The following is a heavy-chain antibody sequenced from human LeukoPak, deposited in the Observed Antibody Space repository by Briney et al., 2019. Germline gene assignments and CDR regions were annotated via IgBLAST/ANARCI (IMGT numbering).Heavy chain of an antibody. Sequence: SETLSLTCTVSDGSISSYYWSWIRQPPGKGLEWIGYIYYSGSTNYNPSLKSRVTISVDTSKNQFSLKLSSVTAADTAVYYCARGAGGFDYWGQGTLVTVSS. CDR1: DGSISSYY. CDR3: ARGAGGFDY. D-gene: IGHD3-16*01. CDR2: IYYSGST. J-gene: IGHJ4*02. V-gene: IGHV4-59*01.